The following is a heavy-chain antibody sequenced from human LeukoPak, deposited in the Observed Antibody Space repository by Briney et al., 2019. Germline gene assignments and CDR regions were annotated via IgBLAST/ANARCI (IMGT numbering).Heavy chain of an antibody. V-gene: IGHV4-59*01. Sequence: SETLSLTCTVSGGSISNYYWNWIRQPPAKGLEWIGYIYYSGSTNYNPSLKSRVTISVDTSKNQFSLKLSSVTAADTAVYYCARGADSSGYYSIFYFDYWGQGTLVSVSS. CDR3: ARGADSSGYYSIFYFDY. CDR1: GGSISNYY. J-gene: IGHJ4*02. CDR2: IYYSGST. D-gene: IGHD3-22*01.